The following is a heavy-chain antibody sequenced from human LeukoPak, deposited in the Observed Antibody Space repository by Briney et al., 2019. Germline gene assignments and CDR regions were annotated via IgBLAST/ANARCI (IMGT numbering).Heavy chain of an antibody. CDR1: GYTFTGYY. J-gene: IGHJ4*02. V-gene: IGHV1-2*02. CDR3: ARDAADCSSTSCPRYYFDY. CDR2: INPNSGGT. D-gene: IGHD2-2*01. Sequence: ASVKVSCXASGYTFTGYYMHWVRQAPGQGLEWMGWINPNSGGTNYAQKFQGRVTMTRDTSISTAYMELSRLRSDDTAVYYCARDAADCSSTSCPRYYFDYWGQGTLVTVSS.